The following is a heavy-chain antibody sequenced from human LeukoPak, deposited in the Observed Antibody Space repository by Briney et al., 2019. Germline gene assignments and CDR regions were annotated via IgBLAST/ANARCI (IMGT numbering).Heavy chain of an antibody. D-gene: IGHD5-24*01. V-gene: IGHV1-69*01. CDR3: ATSRDGYNYPWFDY. Sequence: SVKVSCKASGGTFSSYAISWVRQAPGQGLEWMAGIIPIFGTANYAQKFQGRVTITADESTSTAYMELSSLRSEDTAVYYCATSRDGYNYPWFDYWGQGALVTVSS. CDR1: GGTFSSYA. CDR2: IIPIFGTA. J-gene: IGHJ4*02.